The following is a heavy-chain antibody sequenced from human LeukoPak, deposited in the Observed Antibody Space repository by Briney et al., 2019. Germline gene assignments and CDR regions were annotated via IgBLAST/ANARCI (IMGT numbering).Heavy chain of an antibody. CDR2: LSYNGTT. V-gene: IGHV4-59*08. J-gene: IGHJ6*03. CDR1: LGSISTYA. CDR3: ARHRYEPSHYFYIDL. Sequence: PSESLSLTCTASLGSISTYAWSWVRHPPGKGLEVLGLLSYNGTTIYNPSVRSRVTMSVGPSKNQFSLKLRSVSAADTAVYFCARHRYEPSHYFYIDLWGKGTTVTVSS. D-gene: IGHD3-16*02.